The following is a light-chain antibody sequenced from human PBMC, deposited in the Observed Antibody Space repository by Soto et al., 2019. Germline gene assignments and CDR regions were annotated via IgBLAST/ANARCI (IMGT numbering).Light chain of an antibody. CDR2: AAS. CDR3: QQYNEWPPFT. Sequence: EIVLTQSPATLSLSPGARATLSCRASQSVSSYLAWYQQKPGQAPRLVIYAASTRATGIPDRFSGSVSGTEFTLTISSLQSEDFAVYYCQQYNEWPPFTFGKGTRLEI. CDR1: QSVSSY. J-gene: IGKJ5*01. V-gene: IGKV3-15*01.